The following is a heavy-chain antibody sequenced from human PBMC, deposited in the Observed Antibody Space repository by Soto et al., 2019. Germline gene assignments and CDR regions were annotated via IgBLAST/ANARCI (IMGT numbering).Heavy chain of an antibody. V-gene: IGHV3-9*01. CDR2: ISWNSETI. Sequence: PGGSLRHSYAAPENTVADNAIHLLRHAPGKGLDWVSGISWNSETIDYADSVKGRFTISRDNAKSSLFLQMNSLRPDDTALYYCAKDMKWGGMTTIHYFDSWGQGTLVTVSS. CDR3: AKDMKWGGMTTIHYFDS. J-gene: IGHJ4*02. D-gene: IGHD4-17*01. CDR1: ENTVADNA.